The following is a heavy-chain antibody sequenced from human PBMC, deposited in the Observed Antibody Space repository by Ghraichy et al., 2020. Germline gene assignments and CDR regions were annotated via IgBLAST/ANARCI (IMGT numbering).Heavy chain of an antibody. Sequence: GGSLRLSCAASGFTFSSYSLNWVRQAPGKGLEWVSSISSSSSYIYYADSVKGRFTISRDNAKNSLYLHMNSLRAEDTAVYFCAGVSQGFDFWGQGTLVTVSS. V-gene: IGHV3-21*04. D-gene: IGHD2-8*01. CDR1: GFTFSSYS. CDR3: AGVSQGFDF. J-gene: IGHJ4*02. CDR2: ISSSSSYI.